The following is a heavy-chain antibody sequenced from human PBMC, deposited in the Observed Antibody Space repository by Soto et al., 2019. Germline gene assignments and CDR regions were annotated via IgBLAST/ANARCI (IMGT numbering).Heavy chain of an antibody. CDR3: ATAFSRLRYFEEATYYFDY. V-gene: IGHV1-24*01. CDR2: FDPEDGET. Sequence: ASVKVSCKVSGYTLTELSMHWVRQAPGKGLEWMGGFDPEDGETIYAQKFQGRVTMTEDTSTDTAYMELSSLRSEDTAVYYCATAFSRLRYFEEATYYFDYWGQGTLVTVSS. CDR1: GYTLTELS. J-gene: IGHJ4*02. D-gene: IGHD4-17*01.